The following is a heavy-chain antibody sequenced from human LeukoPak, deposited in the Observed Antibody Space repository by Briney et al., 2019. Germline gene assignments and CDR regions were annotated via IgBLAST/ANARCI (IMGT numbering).Heavy chain of an antibody. Sequence: GASVKVSCKVSGYTLTELSMHWVRQAPGQGLEWMGGIIPIFGTANYAQNFQGRVTITADESTSTAYMELSSLRSEDTAVYYCARGPMVRGVDYMDVWGKGTTVTVSS. V-gene: IGHV1-69*13. CDR3: ARGPMVRGVDYMDV. J-gene: IGHJ6*03. CDR1: GYTLTELS. D-gene: IGHD3-10*01. CDR2: IIPIFGTA.